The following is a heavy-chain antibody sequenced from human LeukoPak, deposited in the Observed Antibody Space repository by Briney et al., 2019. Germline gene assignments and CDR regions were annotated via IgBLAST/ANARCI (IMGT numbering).Heavy chain of an antibody. D-gene: IGHD3-3*01. Sequence: GESLKISCKGSGYSFTSYWIGWVRQMPGKGLEWMGIIYPGDSDTRYSPSFQGQVTISADKSISTAYLQWSSLKASDTAMYYCARHPALFGVVNPLDYWGQGTLVTVSS. CDR1: GYSFTSYW. CDR2: IYPGDSDT. CDR3: ARHPALFGVVNPLDY. J-gene: IGHJ4*02. V-gene: IGHV5-51*01.